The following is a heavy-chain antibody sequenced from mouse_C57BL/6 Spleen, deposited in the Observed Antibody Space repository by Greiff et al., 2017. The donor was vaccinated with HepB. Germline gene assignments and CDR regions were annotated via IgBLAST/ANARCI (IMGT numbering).Heavy chain of an antibody. CDR3: TITTVVADWYFDV. Sequence: DVKLVESGGGLVQPKGSLKLSCAASGFSFNTYAMNWVRQAPGKGLEWVARIRSKSNNYATYYADSVKDRFTISRDDSESMLYLQMNNLKTEDTAMYYCTITTVVADWYFDVWGTGTTVTVSS. V-gene: IGHV10-1*01. CDR2: IRSKSNNYAT. D-gene: IGHD1-1*01. CDR1: GFSFNTYA. J-gene: IGHJ1*03.